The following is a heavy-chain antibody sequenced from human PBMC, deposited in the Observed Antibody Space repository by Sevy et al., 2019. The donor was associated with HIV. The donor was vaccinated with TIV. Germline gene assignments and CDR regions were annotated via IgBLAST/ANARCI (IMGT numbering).Heavy chain of an antibody. J-gene: IGHJ4*02. CDR2: ISSSSSYI. V-gene: IGHV3-21*01. CDR1: GFTFSSYS. CDR3: ARIFCGGGCYPAW. D-gene: IGHD2-21*01. Sequence: GGSLRLSCAASGFTFSSYSMNWVRQAPGKGLEWVSSISSSSSYIYYADSVKGRFTISRDNAKNSLYLQMNSLRAEDTAVYYCARIFCGGGCYPAWWGQGTLVTVSS.